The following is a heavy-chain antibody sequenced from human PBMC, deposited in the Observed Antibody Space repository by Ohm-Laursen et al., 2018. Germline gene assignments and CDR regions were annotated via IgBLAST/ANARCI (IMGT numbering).Heavy chain of an antibody. V-gene: IGHV4-4*07. Sequence: SDTLSLTCTVSGGSISSYYWSWIRQPAGKGLEWIGRIYTSGSTNYNPSLESRVTISADTSKNQFSLRLTSVTAADTAVYYCARQDSGGYYFDYWGQGTLVTVSS. D-gene: IGHD4-23*01. CDR3: ARQDSGGYYFDY. CDR1: GGSISSYY. CDR2: IYTSGST. J-gene: IGHJ4*02.